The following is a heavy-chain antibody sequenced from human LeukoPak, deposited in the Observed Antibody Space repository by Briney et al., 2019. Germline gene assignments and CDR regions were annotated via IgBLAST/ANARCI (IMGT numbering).Heavy chain of an antibody. CDR1: GYTFTGYY. Sequence: ASVKVSCKASGYTFTGYYMHWVRQAPGQGLEWMGWINPNSGGTSYAQKFQGRVTMTRDTSTSTVYMELSSLRSEDTAVYYCARVSWELPYRPFDYWGQGTLVTVSS. J-gene: IGHJ4*02. CDR2: INPNSGGT. D-gene: IGHD1-26*01. V-gene: IGHV1-2*02. CDR3: ARVSWELPYRPFDY.